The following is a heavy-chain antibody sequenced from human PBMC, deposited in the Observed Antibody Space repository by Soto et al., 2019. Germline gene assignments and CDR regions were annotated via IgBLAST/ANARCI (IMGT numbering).Heavy chain of an antibody. CDR2: ISNDGSNK. D-gene: IGHD1-26*01. CDR3: AKAVGATQRGYFDS. Sequence: QVQLVESGGGVVQPGRSLRLSCAASGFIFSNYGMHWVRQAPGKGLEWGAVISNDGSNKYCADSVKGRFTISRDNSKNTLYLQMNSLRAEDTAMSYCAKAVGATQRGYFDSWGQGTLVTVSS. V-gene: IGHV3-30*18. J-gene: IGHJ4*02. CDR1: GFIFSNYG.